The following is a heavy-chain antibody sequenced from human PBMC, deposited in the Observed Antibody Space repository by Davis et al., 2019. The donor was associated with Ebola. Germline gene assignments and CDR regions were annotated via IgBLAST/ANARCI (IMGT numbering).Heavy chain of an antibody. Sequence: GGSLRLSCAASGFTFSSYSMNWVRQAPGKGLEWVSSISGSSNYIYYADSVKGRFTISRDNSKNTLYLQMNSLRVGDTAVYYCARALEGYTFDYWGQGTVVTVSS. D-gene: IGHD5-18*01. J-gene: IGHJ4*02. CDR1: GFTFSSYS. CDR2: ISGSSNYI. CDR3: ARALEGYTFDY. V-gene: IGHV3-21*01.